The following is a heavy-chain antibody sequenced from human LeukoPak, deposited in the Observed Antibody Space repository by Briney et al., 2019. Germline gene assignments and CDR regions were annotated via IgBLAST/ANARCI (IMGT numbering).Heavy chain of an antibody. J-gene: IGHJ4*02. D-gene: IGHD2-15*01. CDR3: AREPCSGGSCYAHFDY. V-gene: IGHV3-64*01. CDR2: ISSNGGST. Sequence: GGSLRLSCAASGFTFSSYAMHWVRQAPGKGLEYVSAISSNGGSTYYANSVKGRFTISRDNSKHTLYLQMGSLRAEDMAVYYCAREPCSGGSCYAHFDYWGQGTLVTVSS. CDR1: GFTFSSYA.